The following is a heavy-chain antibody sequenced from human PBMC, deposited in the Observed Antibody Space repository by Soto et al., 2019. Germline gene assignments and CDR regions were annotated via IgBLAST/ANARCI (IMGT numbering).Heavy chain of an antibody. CDR2: INPNGGST. D-gene: IGHD4-17*01. V-gene: IGHV1-46*03. CDR1: GYTFSSYY. J-gene: IGHJ5*02. Sequence: QVQLVQSGAEVKKPGASVKVSCKASGYTFSSYYMHWVRQAPGQGIEWMGIINPNGGSTSYAQKFQGRVTMTRDTSTSQVYMERSSLRSEDTSVYYCASAMTTVTPMCFDPWGQGTLVTVSS. CDR3: ASAMTTVTPMCFDP.